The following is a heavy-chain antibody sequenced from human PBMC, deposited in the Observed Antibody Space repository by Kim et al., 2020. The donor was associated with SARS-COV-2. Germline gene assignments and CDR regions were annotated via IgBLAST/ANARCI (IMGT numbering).Heavy chain of an antibody. CDR1: GGSISSSSYY. CDR3: ARRDYYFYYFDY. J-gene: IGHJ4*02. V-gene: IGHV4-39*01. Sequence: SKTLSLTCTVSGGSISSSSYYWGWIRQPPGKGLEWIGSIYYSGSTYYNPSLKSRVTISVDTSKNQFSLKLSSVTAADTAVYYCARRDYYFYYFDYWGQGTLVTVSS. D-gene: IGHD3-22*01. CDR2: IYYSGST.